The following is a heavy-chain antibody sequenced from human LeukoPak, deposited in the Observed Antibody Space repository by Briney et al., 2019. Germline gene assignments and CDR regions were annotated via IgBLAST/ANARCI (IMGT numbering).Heavy chain of an antibody. D-gene: IGHD3-22*01. CDR3: AREPDSSGYYFDY. CDR2: IKQDGSEK. Sequence: PGGSLRLSCAVSGFTSSNYWMNWVRQAPGKGMEWVANIKQDGSEKYYVDSVKGRFTISRDNAKNSLYLQMNSLRAEDTAVYYCAREPDSSGYYFDYWGQGTLVTVSS. J-gene: IGHJ4*02. V-gene: IGHV3-7*01. CDR1: GFTSSNYW.